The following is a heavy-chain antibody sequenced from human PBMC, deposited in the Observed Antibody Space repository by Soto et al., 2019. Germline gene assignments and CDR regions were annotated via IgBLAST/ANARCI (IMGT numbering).Heavy chain of an antibody. D-gene: IGHD2-8*02. CDR1: GGSFSGYY. Sequence: QVQLQKWGAGLLKPSETLSLTCAVYGGSFSGYYWTWIRQPPGTGLEWIGEINHSGSTNYNPSLKSRVTLSVDTSKNQFSLKLTSVTAADTAVYYCARDKITGLFDYWGQGTRVTVSS. J-gene: IGHJ4*02. V-gene: IGHV4-34*01. CDR2: INHSGST. CDR3: ARDKITGLFDY.